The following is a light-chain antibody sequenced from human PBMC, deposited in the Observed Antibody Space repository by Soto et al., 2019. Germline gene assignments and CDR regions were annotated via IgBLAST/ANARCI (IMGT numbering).Light chain of an antibody. CDR2: EVT. CDR1: SRDVGAYNF. Sequence: QSALTQPASVSGSPGQSITISCTGTSRDVGAYNFVSWYQQYPGKAPKVLIYEVTNRPSGISNRFSGSKSGNTASLTISGLEAEDEADYYCSSYTTSSTRVFGGGTKVTVL. J-gene: IGLJ3*02. V-gene: IGLV2-14*01. CDR3: SSYTTSSTRV.